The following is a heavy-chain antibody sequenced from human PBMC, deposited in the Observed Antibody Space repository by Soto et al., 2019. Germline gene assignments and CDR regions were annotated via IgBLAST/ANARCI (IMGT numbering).Heavy chain of an antibody. CDR1: GFTFSSYS. D-gene: IGHD2-15*01. CDR3: ARVVTVGPAYHFDY. V-gene: IGHV3-21*01. CDR2: ISSSSSYI. J-gene: IGHJ4*02. Sequence: GGSLRLSCAASGFTFSSYSMNWVRQAPGKGLEWVSSISSSSSYIYYADSVKGRFTISRDNAKNSLYLQMNSLRAEDTAVYYCARVVTVGPAYHFDYWGQGTLVTVSS.